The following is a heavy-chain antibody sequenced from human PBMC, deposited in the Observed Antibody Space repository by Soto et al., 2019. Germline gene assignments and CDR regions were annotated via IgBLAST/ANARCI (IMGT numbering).Heavy chain of an antibody. Sequence: QVQLVQSGAEVKKPGSSVKVSCKASGGTFSSYTISWVRQAPGQGLEWMGRIIPILGIANYAQKFQGRVTITADKSPSTAYMELSSLRSEDTAVYHCARDGDYGGNFEVDYWGQGTLVTVSS. CDR2: IIPILGIA. CDR1: GGTFSSYT. J-gene: IGHJ4*02. D-gene: IGHD4-17*01. CDR3: ARDGDYGGNFEVDY. V-gene: IGHV1-69*08.